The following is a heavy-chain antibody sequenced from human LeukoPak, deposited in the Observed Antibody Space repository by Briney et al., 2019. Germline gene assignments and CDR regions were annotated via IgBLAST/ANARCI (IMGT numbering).Heavy chain of an antibody. J-gene: IGHJ4*02. CDR2: ISGSGGST. Sequence: QAGGSLRLSCAASGFTFSSYSMMWVRQAPGKGLEWVSAISGSGGSTYYADSVKGRFTISRDNSKNTLYLQMNSLRAEDTAVYYCAKTANYDSSGYSIHPLIDYWGQGTLVTVSS. CDR3: AKTANYDSSGYSIHPLIDY. CDR1: GFTFSSYS. V-gene: IGHV3-23*01. D-gene: IGHD3-22*01.